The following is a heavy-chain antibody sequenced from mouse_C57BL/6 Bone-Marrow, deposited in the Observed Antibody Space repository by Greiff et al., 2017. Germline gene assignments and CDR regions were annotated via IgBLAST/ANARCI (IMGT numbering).Heavy chain of an antibody. J-gene: IGHJ2*01. V-gene: IGHV6-3*01. CDR3: TDNYCSSLDY. CDR1: GFTFSNSW. Sequence: EVQLVESGGGLVQPGGSMKLSCVSSGFTFSNSWLNWVRQSPEKGLEWVDKIRLKSDNYATHYAVSVKGRFTISRDDFKSSVYLQMHNLRAEDTGIYYCTDNYCSSLDYWRQGTTLTVSS. CDR2: IRLKSDNYAT. D-gene: IGHD1-1*01.